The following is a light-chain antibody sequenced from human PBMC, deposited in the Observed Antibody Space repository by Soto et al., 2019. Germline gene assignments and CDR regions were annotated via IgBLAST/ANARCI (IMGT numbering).Light chain of an antibody. CDR2: GAS. Sequence: EIGLTQSPGTLSLSPGERATLSCRGSQSVSSSYLAWYQQKPGQAPRLLIYGASSRATGIPDRFSGSGSGTDFTLNISRLEPEDLALYYCHQYGSSSYTFGQGTKLEIK. CDR1: QSVSSSY. V-gene: IGKV3-20*01. J-gene: IGKJ2*01. CDR3: HQYGSSSYT.